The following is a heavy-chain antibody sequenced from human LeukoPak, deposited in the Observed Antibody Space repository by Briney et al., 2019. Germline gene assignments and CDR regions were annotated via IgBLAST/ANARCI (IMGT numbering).Heavy chain of an antibody. CDR3: ATVRIQLTPDAFDF. CDR1: GYTLTELS. CDR2: FDPEDAET. D-gene: IGHD5-18*01. V-gene: IGHV1-24*01. J-gene: IGHJ3*01. Sequence: ASVRVSCKVSGYTLTELSMYWVRQAPGKGLEWMGGFDPEDAETIYAQKFQGRVTMTEDTSTDTAYMELRSLRSEDTAVYYCATVRIQLTPDAFDFWGQGTMVTVSS.